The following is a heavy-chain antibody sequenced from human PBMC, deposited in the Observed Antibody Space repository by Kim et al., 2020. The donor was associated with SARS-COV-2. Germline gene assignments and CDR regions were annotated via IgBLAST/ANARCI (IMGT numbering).Heavy chain of an antibody. D-gene: IGHD3-10*01. CDR1: GFTFSSYG. CDR2: ISYDGSNK. Sequence: GGSLRLSCAASGFTFSSYGMHWVRQAPGKGLEWVAVISYDGSNKYYADSVKGRFTISRDNSKNTLYLQMNSLRAEDTAVYYCAKDPGPATGLWFGEGGAFDIWGQGTMVTVSS. CDR3: AKDPGPATGLWFGEGGAFDI. J-gene: IGHJ3*02. V-gene: IGHV3-30*18.